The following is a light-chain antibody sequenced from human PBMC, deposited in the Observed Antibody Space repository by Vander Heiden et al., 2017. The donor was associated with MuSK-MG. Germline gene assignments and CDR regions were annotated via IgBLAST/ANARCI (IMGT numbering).Light chain of an antibody. CDR1: QDISNY. CDR3: QQDDNLPLT. V-gene: IGKV1-33*01. CDR2: DAS. Sequence: DIQMTQSPSSLSASVGDRVTITCQASQDISNYLNWYQQKPGKAPKLVIYDASNLETGVPSRFSGSVSGTDFTFAISSLQPEDIATYYCQQDDNLPLTFGGGTKVEIK. J-gene: IGKJ4*01.